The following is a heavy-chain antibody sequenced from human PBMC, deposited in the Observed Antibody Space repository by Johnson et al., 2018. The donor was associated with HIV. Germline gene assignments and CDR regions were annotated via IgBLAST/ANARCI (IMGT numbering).Heavy chain of an antibody. D-gene: IGHD3-22*01. Sequence: QVQLVESGGGVVQPGRSLRLSCAASGLTFSSYAMHWVRQAPGKGLEWVAVISYDGSNKYYADSVKGRFTISRDNSKNTLYLQMNSLRADDTAVYYCASGSHYYDSSELSLAFDIWGQGTMVTVSS. V-gene: IGHV3-30*04. CDR1: GLTFSSYA. CDR2: ISYDGSNK. J-gene: IGHJ3*02. CDR3: ASGSHYYDSSELSLAFDI.